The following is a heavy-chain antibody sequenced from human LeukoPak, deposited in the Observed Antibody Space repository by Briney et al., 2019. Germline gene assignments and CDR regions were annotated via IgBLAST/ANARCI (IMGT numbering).Heavy chain of an antibody. CDR1: GFTFSSYW. V-gene: IGHV3-7*01. D-gene: IGHD1-1*01. Sequence: GGSLRLSCAASGFTFSSYWMSWVRQAPGKGLEWVANIKQDGSEKYYVDSVKGRFTISRDNAKNSLYLRMNSLRAEDTAVYYCARVLTWNDVSVDAFDIWGQGTMVTVSS. J-gene: IGHJ3*02. CDR3: ARVLTWNDVSVDAFDI. CDR2: IKQDGSEK.